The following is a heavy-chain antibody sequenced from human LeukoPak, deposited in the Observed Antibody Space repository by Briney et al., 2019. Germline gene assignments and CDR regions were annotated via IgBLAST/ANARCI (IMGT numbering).Heavy chain of an antibody. Sequence: SETLSLTCTVSGGSISSHYWSWIRQPPGKGLEWIGYIYYSGSTNYNPSLKSRVTISVDTSKNQFSLKLSSVTAADAAVYYCARLYSSGWYSVSSKNDYWGQGTLVTVSS. CDR1: GGSISSHY. V-gene: IGHV4-59*08. D-gene: IGHD6-13*01. CDR2: IYYSGST. CDR3: ARLYSSGWYSVSSKNDY. J-gene: IGHJ4*02.